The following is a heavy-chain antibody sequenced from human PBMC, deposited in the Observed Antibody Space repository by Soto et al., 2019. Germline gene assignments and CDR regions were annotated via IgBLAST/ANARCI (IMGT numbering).Heavy chain of an antibody. D-gene: IGHD6-6*01. CDR3: VREAATFSTSADGGGMDV. Sequence: ASVKVSCKASGYTFTDYFMHWVRQAPGQGPEWMGWVNPDSGGTNYAQRFQGRVTMTRDTFISTAYIDLSGLRSDDAAVYYCVREAATFSTSADGGGMDVWGQGTTVTVS. J-gene: IGHJ6*02. CDR2: VNPDSGGT. V-gene: IGHV1-2*02. CDR1: GYTFTDYF.